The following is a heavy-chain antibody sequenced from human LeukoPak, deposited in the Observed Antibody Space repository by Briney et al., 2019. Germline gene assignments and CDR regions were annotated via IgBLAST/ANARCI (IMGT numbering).Heavy chain of an antibody. Sequence: GGSLRLSCAASGFTFDDYAMHWVRQAPGKGLEWVSGISWNSGGIGYADSVKGRFTISRDNAKNSLYLQMNSLRAEDTALYYCAKGSITYFDYWGQGTLVTVSS. CDR2: ISWNSGGI. CDR1: GFTFDDYA. J-gene: IGHJ4*02. CDR3: AKGSITYFDY. D-gene: IGHD1-14*01. V-gene: IGHV3-9*01.